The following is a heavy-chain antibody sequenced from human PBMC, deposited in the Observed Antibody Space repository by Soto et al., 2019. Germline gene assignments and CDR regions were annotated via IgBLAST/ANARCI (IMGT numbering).Heavy chain of an antibody. V-gene: IGHV3-23*01. CDR2: VSGSGLYT. CDR3: VKRLGGFGEGAFDI. Sequence: GGSVRLSCAASGFTFSTYDMSWIRQAPGKGLQWVSTVSGSGLYTYYTDSVKGRFTIARDNSKNTLDLQLTSLRGEDTAVYYCVKRLGGFGEGAFDIWGQGTMVTVSS. CDR1: GFTFSTYD. J-gene: IGHJ3*02. D-gene: IGHD3-16*01.